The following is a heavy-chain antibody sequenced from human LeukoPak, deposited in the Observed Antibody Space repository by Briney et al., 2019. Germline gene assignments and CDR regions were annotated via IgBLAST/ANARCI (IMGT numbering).Heavy chain of an antibody. CDR2: IXXXXXK. D-gene: IGHD3-9*01. CDR1: GFSLSTSGVG. CDR3: AHSDDIREFDY. V-gene: IGHV2-5*02. Sequence: SGPTLVNPTQTLTLTCTFAGFSLSTSGVGXXXXXXXXXXXXXWXAXIXXXXXKXXXXXXXXXXTXXKDTSKNQVLLTMTNMDPVDTATYYCAHSDDIREFDYWGQGTLVTVSS. J-gene: IGHJ4*02.